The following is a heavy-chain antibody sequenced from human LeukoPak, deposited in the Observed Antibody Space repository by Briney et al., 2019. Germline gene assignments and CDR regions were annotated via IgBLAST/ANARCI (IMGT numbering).Heavy chain of an antibody. CDR2: ISAYNGNT. Sequence: ASVKASCKASGGTFSTYAVSWVRQAPGQGLEWMGWISAYNGNTNYAQKLQGRVTMTTDTSTSTAYMELRSLRSDDTAVYYCARVYVVPAAKGWYFDLWGRGTLVTVSS. CDR1: GGTFSTYA. V-gene: IGHV1-18*01. CDR3: ARVYVVPAAKGWYFDL. J-gene: IGHJ2*01. D-gene: IGHD2-2*01.